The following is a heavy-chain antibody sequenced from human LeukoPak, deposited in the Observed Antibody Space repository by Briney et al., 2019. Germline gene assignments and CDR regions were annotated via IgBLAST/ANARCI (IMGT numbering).Heavy chain of an antibody. J-gene: IGHJ4*02. V-gene: IGHV3-74*01. CDR3: ASTDYLTN. Sequence: GGSLRLSCAASGFTFSKYWMLWVRQAPGKGLESVSRINTDGTVTNYADSVKGRFTISRDNAKNTLLLQMNSLRAEDTAVYYCASTDYLTNWGQGTLVTVSS. D-gene: IGHD2/OR15-2a*01. CDR1: GFTFSKYW. CDR2: INTDGTVT.